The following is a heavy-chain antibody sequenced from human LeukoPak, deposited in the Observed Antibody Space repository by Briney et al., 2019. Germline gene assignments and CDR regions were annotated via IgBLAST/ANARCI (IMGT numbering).Heavy chain of an antibody. CDR2: INHSGST. CDR3: ARGRHYYDFWSGYYGDPYNWFDP. CDR1: GGSFSGYY. J-gene: IGHJ5*02. V-gene: IGHV4-34*01. D-gene: IGHD3-3*01. Sequence: PSETLSLTCAVYGGSFSGYYWSWIHQPPGKGLEWIGEINHSGSTNYNPSLKSRVTISVDTSKNQFSLQMSSVTAADTAVYYCARGRHYYDFWSGYYGDPYNWFDPWGQGTLVTVSS.